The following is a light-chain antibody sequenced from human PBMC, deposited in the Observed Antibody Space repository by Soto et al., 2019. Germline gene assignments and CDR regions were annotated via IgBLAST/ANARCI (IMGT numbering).Light chain of an antibody. V-gene: IGKV3-20*01. J-gene: IGKJ1*01. CDR1: QSVSSSY. CDR2: GAS. CDR3: QQYGSSLRVT. Sequence: ESVLTQSPGTLSLSPGERATLSCRASQSVSSSYLAWYQQKPGQAPRLLIYGASSRATGIPDRFSGSGSGTDFTLTISRLEPEDFAVYYCQQYGSSLRVTFGQEIKVDIK.